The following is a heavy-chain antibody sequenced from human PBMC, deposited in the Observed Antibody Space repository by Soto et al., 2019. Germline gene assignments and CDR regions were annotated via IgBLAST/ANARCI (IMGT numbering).Heavy chain of an antibody. V-gene: IGHV3-66*02. CDR1: GFTVSSNY. Sequence: GESLKISCAASGFTVSSNYMSWVRQAPGKGLEWVSVIYSGGSTYYADSVKGRFTISRDNSKNTLYLQMNSLRAEDTAVYYCARPPYSSSWYYFDYWGQGTLVTVSS. D-gene: IGHD6-13*01. J-gene: IGHJ4*02. CDR2: IYSGGST. CDR3: ARPPYSSSWYYFDY.